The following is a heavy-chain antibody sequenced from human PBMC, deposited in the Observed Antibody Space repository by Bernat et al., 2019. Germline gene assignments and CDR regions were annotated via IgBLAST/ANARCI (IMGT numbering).Heavy chain of an antibody. CDR3: AKDGETYYYGSGVDY. CDR1: GFTFSSYS. CDR2: ISSSSSYI. Sequence: EVQLVESGGGLVKPGGSLRLSCAASGFTFSSYSMNWVRQAPGKGLEWVSSISSSSSYIYYADSVKGRFTISRDNAKNSLYLQMNSLRAEDTAVYYCAKDGETYYYGSGVDYWGQGTLVTVSS. J-gene: IGHJ4*02. D-gene: IGHD3-10*01. V-gene: IGHV3-21*04.